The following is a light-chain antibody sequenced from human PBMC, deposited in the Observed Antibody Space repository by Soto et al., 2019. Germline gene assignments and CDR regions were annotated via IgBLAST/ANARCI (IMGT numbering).Light chain of an antibody. V-gene: IGLV6-57*03. CDR1: SGSIASNY. CDR2: EDN. CDR3: QSYDSSNVV. Sequence: LTQPHSVSESPGKTVTISCTRSSGSIASNYVQWYQQRPGSAPTTVIYEDNQRPSGVPDRFSGSIDSSSNSASLTISGLKTEDEVDYYCQSYDSSNVVFGGGTKLTVL. J-gene: IGLJ2*01.